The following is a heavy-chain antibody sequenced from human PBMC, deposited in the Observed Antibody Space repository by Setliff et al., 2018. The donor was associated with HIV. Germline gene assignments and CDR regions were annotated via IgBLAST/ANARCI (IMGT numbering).Heavy chain of an antibody. J-gene: IGHJ4*02. Sequence: NPSETLSLTCAVSGYSISSSYWWGWIRQPPGKGLEWIGYIYNNRGTYYNPSLKSRVTISVDRSKNQFSLKLSSVTAADTAVYYCARGGVLLWFGEPKPYYFDYWGQGTLVTVSS. CDR1: GYSISSSYW. CDR2: IYNNRGT. V-gene: IGHV4-28*03. D-gene: IGHD3-10*01. CDR3: ARGGVLLWFGEPKPYYFDY.